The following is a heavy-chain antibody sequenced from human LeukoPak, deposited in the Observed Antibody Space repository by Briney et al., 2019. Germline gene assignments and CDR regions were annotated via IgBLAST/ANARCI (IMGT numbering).Heavy chain of an antibody. Sequence: PSETLSLTCSVSGGSISSYYWSWIRQPPGKGLEGIGYIYYSGSTNYNPSLKSRVTISVDTSKNQFSLKLSSVTAADTAVYYCARSYRYSSSWRHLDYWGQGTLVTVSS. D-gene: IGHD6-13*01. J-gene: IGHJ4*02. CDR2: IYYSGST. CDR1: GGSISSYY. CDR3: ARSYRYSSSWRHLDY. V-gene: IGHV4-59*01.